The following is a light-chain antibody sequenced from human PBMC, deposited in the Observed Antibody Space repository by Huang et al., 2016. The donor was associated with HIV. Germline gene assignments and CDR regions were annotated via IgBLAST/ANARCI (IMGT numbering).Light chain of an antibody. CDR2: GAS. CDR3: QQYNNWPLT. V-gene: IGKV3-15*01. J-gene: IGKJ4*01. Sequence: EIVMTQSPATLSVSPGERATLSCRASQSVSGNLAWYQQKPGQAPRLLIYGASTRATGSPARFSGSGSGTEFTLTISSLQSEDFEVYYCQQYNNWPLTFGGGTKVEIK. CDR1: QSVSGN.